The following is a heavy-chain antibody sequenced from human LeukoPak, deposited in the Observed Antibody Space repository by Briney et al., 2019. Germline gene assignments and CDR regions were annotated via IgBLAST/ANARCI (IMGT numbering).Heavy chain of an antibody. CDR1: GGSISTGDYY. J-gene: IGHJ4*02. Sequence: SETLSLTCTVSGGSISTGDYYWSWIRQPPGEGLEWIGYIYYSGSTYYNPSLKSRVTISVDTSKNQFSLKLSSVPAADTAVYYCAVGHYYHSSGYLFDYWGQGTLVTVSS. D-gene: IGHD3-22*01. CDR3: AVGHYYHSSGYLFDY. V-gene: IGHV4-30-4*01. CDR2: IYYSGST.